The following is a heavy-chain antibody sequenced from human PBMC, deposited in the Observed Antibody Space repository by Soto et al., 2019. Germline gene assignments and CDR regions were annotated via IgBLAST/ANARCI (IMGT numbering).Heavy chain of an antibody. CDR2: ISSSSSYI. CDR1: GFTFSSYS. CDR3: ERDIQGDYYYMDV. J-gene: IGHJ6*03. Sequence: EVQLVESGGGLVKPGGSLRLSCAASGFTFSSYSMNWVRQAPGKGLEWVSSISSSSSYIYYADSVKGRFTISRDNAKNSLNLQLNSLRAEDSAVYYCERDIQGDYYYMDVWGKGTTVTVSS. D-gene: IGHD2-21*01. V-gene: IGHV3-21*01.